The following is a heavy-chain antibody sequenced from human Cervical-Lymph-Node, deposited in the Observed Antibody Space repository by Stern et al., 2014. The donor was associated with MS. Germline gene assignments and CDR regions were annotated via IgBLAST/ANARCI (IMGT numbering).Heavy chain of an antibody. V-gene: IGHV2-5*01. D-gene: IGHD2-2*01. CDR1: GFSLNTRGVG. Sequence: QVTLRESGPTLVKPTQTLTLTCNFSGFSLNTRGVGVGWIRQPPGKALEWLAFIYWDSKRYSPSLKNRLTITKDTSKNQVVLTMNNMDPVDTATFYCATHAPGVVPAALDYWGQGTLVTVSS. CDR3: ATHAPGVVPAALDY. CDR2: IYWDSK. J-gene: IGHJ4*02.